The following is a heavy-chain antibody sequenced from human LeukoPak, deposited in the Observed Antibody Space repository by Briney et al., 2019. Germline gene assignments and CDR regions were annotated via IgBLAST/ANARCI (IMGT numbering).Heavy chain of an antibody. V-gene: IGHV3-7*01. Sequence: GGSLRLSCTASGFTFSDYWMTWVRQAPGKGLEWGANIKQDGSAKYYVDSVKGRFTISRDNAKNSLYLQMDILRVQDTATYYFARWRGRTGEGGDYWGQGTLVTVS. CDR2: IKQDGSAK. D-gene: IGHD7-27*01. J-gene: IGHJ4*02. CDR3: ARWRGRTGEGGDY. CDR1: GFTFSDYW.